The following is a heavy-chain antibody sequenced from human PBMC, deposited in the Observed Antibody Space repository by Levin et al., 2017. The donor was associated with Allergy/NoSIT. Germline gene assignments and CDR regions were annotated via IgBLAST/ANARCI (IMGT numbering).Heavy chain of an antibody. Sequence: SETLSLTCTVSGGSISSGGYYWSWIRQHPGKGLEWIGYIYYSGSTYYNPSLKSRVTISVDTSKNQFSLKLSSVTAADTAVYYCARGYYGSGSYPNWYFDLWGRGTLVTVSS. CDR2: IYYSGST. D-gene: IGHD3-10*01. CDR3: ARGYYGSGSYPNWYFDL. V-gene: IGHV4-31*03. CDR1: GGSISSGGYY. J-gene: IGHJ2*01.